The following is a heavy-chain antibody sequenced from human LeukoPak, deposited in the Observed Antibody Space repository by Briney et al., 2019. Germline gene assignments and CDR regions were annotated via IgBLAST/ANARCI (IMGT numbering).Heavy chain of an antibody. CDR3: AKDWGFLAAAPYYTLDY. CDR1: GFTFSSYN. CDR2: IKQDGSEK. Sequence: SGGSLRLSCAASGFTFSSYNMKWVRQAPGKGLEWVANIKQDGSEKYYADSVKGRFTISRDNSKNTLYLQMNSLRAEDTAVYYCAKDWGFLAAAPYYTLDYWGQGTLVTVSS. J-gene: IGHJ4*02. D-gene: IGHD6-13*01. V-gene: IGHV3-7*01.